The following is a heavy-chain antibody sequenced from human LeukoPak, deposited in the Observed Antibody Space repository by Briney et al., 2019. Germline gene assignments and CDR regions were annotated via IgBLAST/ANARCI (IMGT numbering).Heavy chain of an antibody. Sequence: GGSLRLCCAAARFTFNSYAMSCVRQAPGKGLEWVSVIGGSNGITFYVGSVKGRFTISRDNSKDTLYLQMNSLRAEDTAVYYCARNENSGWGYFDYWGQGTLVTVSS. V-gene: IGHV3-23*01. CDR2: IGGSNGIT. J-gene: IGHJ4*02. CDR1: RFTFNSYA. CDR3: ARNENSGWGYFDY. D-gene: IGHD5-12*01.